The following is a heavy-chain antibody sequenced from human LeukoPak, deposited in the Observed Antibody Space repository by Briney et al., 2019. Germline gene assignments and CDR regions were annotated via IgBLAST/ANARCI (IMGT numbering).Heavy chain of an antibody. Sequence: SETLSLTCTVSGGSFSFYFWHWIRQPPGEGLDWIGEIDNRGSTQYKPSLRSRGIISIDTSGNHFSLKLTSVTAADTAVYFCARDSDSGFQWGQGMLVTVSP. CDR2: IDNRGST. V-gene: IGHV4-34*01. J-gene: IGHJ4*02. D-gene: IGHD3-16*01. CDR1: GGSFSFYF. CDR3: ARDSDSGFQ.